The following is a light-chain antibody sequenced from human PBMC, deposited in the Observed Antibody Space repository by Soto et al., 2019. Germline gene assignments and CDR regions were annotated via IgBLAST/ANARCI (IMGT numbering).Light chain of an antibody. J-gene: IGLJ3*02. Sequence: QSALTQPASVSGSPGQSITISCTGTSSDVGGYYYVSWYQHHPGKAPKLMIYQVSNRPSGVSNRFSGSKSGNTASLTISGLQAEDEADYYSSSYSSTTTMVFGGVTNVTVL. CDR3: SSYSSTTTMV. V-gene: IGLV2-14*01. CDR1: SSDVGGYYY. CDR2: QVS.